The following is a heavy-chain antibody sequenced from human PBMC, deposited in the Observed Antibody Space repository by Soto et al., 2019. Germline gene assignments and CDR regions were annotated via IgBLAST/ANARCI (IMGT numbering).Heavy chain of an antibody. CDR3: ASADYYVGSGPLPDPFDI. CDR1: GFTFSTYW. Sequence: PGGSLRLSCAASGFTFSTYWMSWVRQAPGKGLEWVANIKEDGSQKWYVDSVKGRFTISRDNAKYSMYLKMNSLRVDYTSLYFFASADYYVGSGPLPDPFDISGQGSLVTVS. J-gene: IGHJ3*02. V-gene: IGHV3-7*02. D-gene: IGHD3-22*01. CDR2: IKEDGSQK.